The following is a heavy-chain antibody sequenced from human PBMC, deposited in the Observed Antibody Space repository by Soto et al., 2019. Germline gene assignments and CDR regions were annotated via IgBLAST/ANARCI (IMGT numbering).Heavy chain of an antibody. CDR2: IGRGGDT. D-gene: IGHD2-21*02. CDR1: GFTFSSSD. Sequence: EVQLLESGGGLVQPGGSLRLSCAASGFTFSSSDMHWVRHVTGKGLEWVSAIGRGGDTYYPGSVKGRFTISRVNAKNSLFLQMNNLRAGDTAVYYCARELADAVTAAWYFYLWGRGTLVTVSS. J-gene: IGHJ2*01. CDR3: ARELADAVTAAWYFYL. V-gene: IGHV3-13*01.